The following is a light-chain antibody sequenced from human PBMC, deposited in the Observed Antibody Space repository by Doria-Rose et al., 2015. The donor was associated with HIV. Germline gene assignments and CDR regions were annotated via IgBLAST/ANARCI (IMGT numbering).Light chain of an antibody. CDR2: DDD. J-gene: IGLJ1*01. V-gene: IGLV3-21*02. Sequence: LTQPPSVSVAPGQTARITCGGSNIGSRHVHWYQQRPGQAPVLVVYDDDARSSGISGRFSGSNSGNTVKLTISWVEAGDEADYYCQVSDSGREWGVFGSGTKVTVL. CDR3: QVSDSGREWGV. CDR1: NIGSRH.